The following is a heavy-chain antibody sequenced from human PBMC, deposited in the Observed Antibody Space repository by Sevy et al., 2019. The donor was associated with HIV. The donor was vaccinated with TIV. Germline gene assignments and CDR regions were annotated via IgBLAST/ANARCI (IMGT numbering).Heavy chain of an antibody. Sequence: SETLSLTCTVSGGSVSSYFWSWIRQPPGKRLEWIGYIYYSGSTDYNPSLKSRVTISLDTSKNQFSLKLSSVTAADTAVYYCARESPYIAAAGKYYYYNGMDVWGQGTTVTVSS. V-gene: IGHV4-59*02. CDR3: ARESPYIAAAGKYYYYNGMDV. D-gene: IGHD6-13*01. J-gene: IGHJ6*02. CDR1: GGSVSSYF. CDR2: IYYSGST.